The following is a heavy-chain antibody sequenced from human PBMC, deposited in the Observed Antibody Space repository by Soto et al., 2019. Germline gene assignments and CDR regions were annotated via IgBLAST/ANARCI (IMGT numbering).Heavy chain of an antibody. J-gene: IGHJ5*02. CDR2: INAANGDT. CDR3: VRRHVSATGIDWFDP. D-gene: IGHD6-13*01. CDR1: GYTFTSYG. Sequence: ASVKVSCKASGYTFTSYGIHWVRQAPGQRLEWMGWINAANGDTKYSPKFQGRATITRDTSASTAYMELSSLRSEDTAVYYCVRRHVSATGIDWFDPWGQGTLVTVSS. V-gene: IGHV1-3*01.